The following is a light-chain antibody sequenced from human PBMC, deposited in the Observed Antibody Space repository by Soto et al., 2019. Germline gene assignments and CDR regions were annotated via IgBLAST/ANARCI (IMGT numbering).Light chain of an antibody. J-gene: IGLJ1*01. CDR1: SSDLGAYNY. CDR3: SSFTRSSTYV. V-gene: IGLV2-14*01. Sequence: QSALTQPASVSGSPGQSITISCTGTSSDLGAYNYVSWYQQHPGKAPKLMIYDVSNRPSGVSNRFSGSKSGNTASLTISGLQAEDDADYYCSSFTRSSTYVFGIGTKLTVL. CDR2: DVS.